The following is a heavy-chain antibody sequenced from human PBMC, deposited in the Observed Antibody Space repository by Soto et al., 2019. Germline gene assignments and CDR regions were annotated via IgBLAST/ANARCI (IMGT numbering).Heavy chain of an antibody. V-gene: IGHV3-11*01. CDR2: ISSSGSTI. J-gene: IGHJ4*02. D-gene: IGHD3-3*01. CDR3: ARETHDFWSGYHPTPLFDY. Sequence: PGGSLRLSCAASGFTFSDYYMSWIRQAPGKGLEWVSYISSSGSTIYYADSVKGRFTISRDNAKNSLYLQMNSLRAEDTAVYYCARETHDFWSGYHPTPLFDYWGQGTLVTVSS. CDR1: GFTFSDYY.